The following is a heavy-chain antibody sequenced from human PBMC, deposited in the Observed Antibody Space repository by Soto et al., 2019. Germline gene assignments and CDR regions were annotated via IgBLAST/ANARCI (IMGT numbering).Heavy chain of an antibody. CDR1: GFSLSTSGVG. D-gene: IGHD3-10*01. CDR2: IYWNDDK. Sequence: QITLKESGPTLVNPTQTLTLTCTFSGFSLSTSGVGVGWIRQPPGKALEWLALIYWNDDKRYSPSLKSRLTITKDTSKNQVVLTMTNMDPVDTATYYCAHRYRALYYYGSGSYNVADWFDPWGQGTLVTVSS. CDR3: AHRYRALYYYGSGSYNVADWFDP. V-gene: IGHV2-5*01. J-gene: IGHJ5*02.